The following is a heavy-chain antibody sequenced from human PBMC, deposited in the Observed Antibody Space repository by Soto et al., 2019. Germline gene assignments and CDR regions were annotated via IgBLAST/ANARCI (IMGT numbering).Heavy chain of an antibody. CDR1: GLTVSSNH. V-gene: IGHV3-66*01. Sequence: EVQLVESGGGLVQPGGSLRLSCAASGLTVSSNHMSWVRQAPGKGLEWVSIMYSGGSIYYADSVKGGFTISRDNSKNTLYLQMSSRRAEDTAVYYCAGGKTVPGLFDYWGQGTLVTVSS. D-gene: IGHD6-19*01. J-gene: IGHJ4*02. CDR2: MYSGGSI. CDR3: AGGKTVPGLFDY.